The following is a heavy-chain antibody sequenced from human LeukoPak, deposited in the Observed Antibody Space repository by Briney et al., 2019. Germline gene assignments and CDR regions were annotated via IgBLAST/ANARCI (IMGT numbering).Heavy chain of an antibody. CDR2: IYHSGST. V-gene: IGHV4-38-2*02. J-gene: IGHJ4*02. D-gene: IGHD3-10*01. CDR1: GYSISSGYY. Sequence: SETLSLTCTVSGYSISSGYYWGWIRQPPGKGLEWIGSIYHSGSTYYNPSLKSRVTISVDTSKNQFSLKLSSVTAADTAVYYCARDLGTYGSGSYYKDYWGQGTLVTVSS. CDR3: ARDLGTYGSGSYYKDY.